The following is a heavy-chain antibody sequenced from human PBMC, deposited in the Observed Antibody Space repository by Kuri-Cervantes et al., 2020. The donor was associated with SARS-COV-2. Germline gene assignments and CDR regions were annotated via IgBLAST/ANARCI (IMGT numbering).Heavy chain of an antibody. Sequence: GGSLRLSCAASGFTFDDYGMSWVRQAPGKGLEWVSRINWNGGSTGYADSVKGRFTISRDNSKNTLYLQMNSLRAEDTAVYYCAKVVSYRYYYYMDVWGKGTTVTVSS. J-gene: IGHJ6*03. CDR1: GFTFDDYG. V-gene: IGHV3-20*04. CDR3: AKVVSYRYYYYMDV. CDR2: INWNGGST. D-gene: IGHD1-26*01.